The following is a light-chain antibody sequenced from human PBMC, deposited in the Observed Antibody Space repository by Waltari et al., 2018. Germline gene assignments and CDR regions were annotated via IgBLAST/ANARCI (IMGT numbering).Light chain of an antibody. Sequence: EIVMTQSPATLSVSQGEGATLSCRASQGINSDLAWYQHNPGQAPRLLIYGASTRAAGVPGRFCGGESGTEFTLTIISLHSEDFGVYYCQQSTIWPAFGQGTKVEIK. CDR3: QQSTIWPA. J-gene: IGKJ1*01. CDR2: GAS. CDR1: QGINSD. V-gene: IGKV3-15*01.